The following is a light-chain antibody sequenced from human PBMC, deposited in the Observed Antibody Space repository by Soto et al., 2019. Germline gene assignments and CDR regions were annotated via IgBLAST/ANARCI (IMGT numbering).Light chain of an antibody. CDR2: EVN. CDR3: AAWDDSLNGYV. CDR1: SSDVGGYNY. Sequence: QSVLTQPASVSGSPGQSITISCTGTSSDVGGYNYVSWYQHHPGKAPKLMIYEVNNRPSGVSNRFSGSKSGNTASLTISGLQAGDEADYYCAAWDDSLNGYVFGTGTKVTVL. J-gene: IGLJ1*01. V-gene: IGLV2-14*01.